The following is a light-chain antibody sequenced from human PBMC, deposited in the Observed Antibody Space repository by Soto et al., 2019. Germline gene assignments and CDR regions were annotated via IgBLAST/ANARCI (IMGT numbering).Light chain of an antibody. CDR2: DAS. CDR1: QIISSW. J-gene: IGKJ3*01. Sequence: IQMNQSTSSLSASVGDRVTITFRASQIISSWLAWYQQKPGKAPKLLIFDASTLQSGVPPRFSGSGSGTEFTLTISSLQPDDFATYYCQHYTLYSASFGPGTKVDI. CDR3: QHYTLYSAS. V-gene: IGKV1-5*01.